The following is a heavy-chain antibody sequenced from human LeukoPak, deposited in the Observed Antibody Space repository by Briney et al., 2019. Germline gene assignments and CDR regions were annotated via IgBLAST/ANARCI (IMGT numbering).Heavy chain of an antibody. CDR2: IIPIFGTA. J-gene: IGHJ3*02. Sequence: SVKVSCKASGGTFSSYAISWVRQAPGQGLEWMGGIIPIFGTANYAQKFQGRVTITTDESTSTAYMELSSLRSEDTAVYYCASRTELGYCSSTSCYMGYAAFDIWAKGQWSPSLQ. CDR3: ASRTELGYCSSTSCYMGYAAFDI. V-gene: IGHV1-69*05. D-gene: IGHD2-2*02. CDR1: GGTFSSYA.